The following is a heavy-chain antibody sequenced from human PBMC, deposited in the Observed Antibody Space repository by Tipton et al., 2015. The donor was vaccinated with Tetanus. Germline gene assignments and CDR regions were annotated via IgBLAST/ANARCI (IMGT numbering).Heavy chain of an antibody. J-gene: IGHJ4*02. CDR2: VSYSGRT. V-gene: IGHV4-61*08. Sequence: TLSLTCTVSGGSLRSGDHYWSWIRQPPGKGLEWLAYVSYSGRTNSNHSLKSRITISQDTSKNQFSLRLTSVTAADTAVYYCARANNELPKKGPFDSWGQGSLVIVSS. CDR1: GGSLRSGDHY. CDR3: ARANNELPKKGPFDS. D-gene: IGHD1-1*01.